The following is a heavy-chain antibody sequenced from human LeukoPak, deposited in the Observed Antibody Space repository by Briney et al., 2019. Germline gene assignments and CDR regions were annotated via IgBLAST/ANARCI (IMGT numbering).Heavy chain of an antibody. Sequence: SETLSLTCAVSGYSISSGYYWGWIRQPPGQGLEWIGSIYHSGSTYYNPSLKSRVTISVDTSKNQFSLKLSSVTAADTAVYYCARAPYSSGWPFDYWGQGTLVTVSS. CDR2: IYHSGST. V-gene: IGHV4-38-2*01. D-gene: IGHD6-19*01. CDR1: GYSISSGYY. CDR3: ARAPYSSGWPFDY. J-gene: IGHJ4*02.